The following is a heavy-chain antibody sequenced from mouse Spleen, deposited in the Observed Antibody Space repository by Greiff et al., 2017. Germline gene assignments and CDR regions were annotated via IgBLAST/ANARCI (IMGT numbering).Heavy chain of an antibody. V-gene: IGHV5-9*04. CDR3: ARHGNDGPSFAY. Sequence: EVKLMESGGGLVKLGGSLKLSCAASGFTFSSYAMSWVRQTPEKRLEWVATISSGGGNTYYPDSVKGRFTISRDNAKNTLYLQMSSLKSEDTAMYYCARHGNDGPSFAYWGQGTLVTVSA. CDR1: GFTFSSYA. J-gene: IGHJ3*01. D-gene: IGHD2-12*01. CDR2: ISSGGGNT.